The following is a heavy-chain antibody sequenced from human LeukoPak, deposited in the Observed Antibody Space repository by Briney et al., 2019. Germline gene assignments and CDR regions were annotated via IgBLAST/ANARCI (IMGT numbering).Heavy chain of an antibody. CDR2: IYYSGST. V-gene: IGHV4-30-4*01. CDR3: ASDMVRGVMVHAFDI. CDR1: GPSISSGDYY. D-gene: IGHD3-10*01. Sequence: PSPTLSLTRTLSGPSISSGDYYSGWIRQPPGKGLEWVGYIYYSGSTYYHPSLKSPLTISVDTSKSQFSLKLSSVTAADTAVYYCASDMVRGVMVHAFDIWGQGTMVTVSS. J-gene: IGHJ3*02.